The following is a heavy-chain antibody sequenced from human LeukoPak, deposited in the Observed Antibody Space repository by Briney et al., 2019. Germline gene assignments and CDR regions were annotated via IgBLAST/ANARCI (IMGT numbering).Heavy chain of an antibody. J-gene: IGHJ6*02. V-gene: IGHV4-59*01. Sequence: SETLSLTCTVSGGSISNYYWSWIRQPPGKGLEWIGYVYYSGSTKYNPSLNSRVTISVAPYKNKFSLQLSSVTAADTAVYYCVRDNYSGSRNYGMDVWGQGTTVTVSS. CDR3: VRDNYSGSRNYGMDV. CDR1: GGSISNYY. CDR2: VYYSGST. D-gene: IGHD1-26*01.